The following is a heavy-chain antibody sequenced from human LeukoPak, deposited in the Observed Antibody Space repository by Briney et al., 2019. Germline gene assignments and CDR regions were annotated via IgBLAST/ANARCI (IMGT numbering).Heavy chain of an antibody. CDR2: IRYDGSNK. Sequence: GGSLRLSCAASGFTFSSYGMRWVRQAPGKGLEWVAFIRYDGSNKYYADSVKGRFTISRDNSKNTLYLQMNSLRAEDTAVYFCAKDKDPWKSTSISDFDYWDQGTLVTVSS. J-gene: IGHJ4*02. D-gene: IGHD1-1*01. V-gene: IGHV3-30*02. CDR1: GFTFSSYG. CDR3: AKDKDPWKSTSISDFDY.